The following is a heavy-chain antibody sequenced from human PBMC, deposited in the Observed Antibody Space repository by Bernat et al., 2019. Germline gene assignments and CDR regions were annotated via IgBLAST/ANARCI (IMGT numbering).Heavy chain of an antibody. CDR2: INPNSGGT. CDR3: ARLADGTDY. V-gene: IGHV1-2*02. Sequence: QVQLVQSGAEVKKPGASVKVSCKASGYTFTGHYMHWVRQAPGQGLEWMGWINPNSGGTKFAQKFQGRVTMTRDTSISTAYMELSRLRSDDTAVYYCARLADGTDYWGKGTLITVSS. CDR1: GYTFTGHY. J-gene: IGHJ4*02. D-gene: IGHD1-1*01.